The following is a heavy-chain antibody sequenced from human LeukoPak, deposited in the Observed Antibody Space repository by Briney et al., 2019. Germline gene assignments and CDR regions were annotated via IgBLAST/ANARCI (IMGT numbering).Heavy chain of an antibody. CDR1: GYTFTSYY. CDR3: ARDAHSSSWYDWYFDL. V-gene: IGHV1-46*01. Sequence: ASVKVSCKASGYTFTSYYMHWVRQAPGQGLEWMGIINPSGGSTSYAQKFQGRVTMTRDTSTSTVYMELSSLSSEDTAVYYCARDAHSSSWYDWYFDLWGRGTLVTVSS. J-gene: IGHJ2*01. CDR2: INPSGGST. D-gene: IGHD6-13*01.